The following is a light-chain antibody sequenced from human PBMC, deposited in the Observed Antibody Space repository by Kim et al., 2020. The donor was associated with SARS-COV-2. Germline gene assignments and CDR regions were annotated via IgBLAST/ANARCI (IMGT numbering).Light chain of an antibody. Sequence: QRITISCTGSSSNIGAGYDVSWYQQLPGTAPNLLIYSNNNRPSGVPDRFSGSKSGSSASLAISGLQAEDEGDYYCQSYGSTLSGYVFGTGTKVTVL. J-gene: IGLJ1*01. CDR3: QSYGSTLSGYV. CDR1: SSNIGAGYD. V-gene: IGLV1-40*01. CDR2: SNN.